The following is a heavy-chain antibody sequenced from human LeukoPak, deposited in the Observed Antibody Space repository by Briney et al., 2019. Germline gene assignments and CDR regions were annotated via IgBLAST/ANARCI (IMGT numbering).Heavy chain of an antibody. Sequence: GRSLRLSCTASGFTFGDYAMSWFRQAPGKGLEWVGFIRSKAYDGTTEYAASVKGRFTISRDDSKSIAYLQMNSLKTEDTAVYYCTRDSVWFGELFSPGLDYWGQGTLVTVSS. CDR2: IRSKAYDGTT. CDR3: TRDSVWFGELFSPGLDY. V-gene: IGHV3-49*03. D-gene: IGHD3-10*01. J-gene: IGHJ4*02. CDR1: GFTFGDYA.